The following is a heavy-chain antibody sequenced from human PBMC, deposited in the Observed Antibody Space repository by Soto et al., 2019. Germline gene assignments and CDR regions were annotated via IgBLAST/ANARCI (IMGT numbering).Heavy chain of an antibody. CDR1: GYSFTSYW. Sequence: GESLKISCKGSGYSFTSYWIGWVRQMPGKGLEWMGIIYPGDSDTRYSPSLQGQVTISADKSISTAYLQWSSLKASDTAMYYCARHIKKYSSSWYYGMDVWGQGTTVTVSS. D-gene: IGHD6-13*01. J-gene: IGHJ6*02. CDR2: IYPGDSDT. CDR3: ARHIKKYSSSWYYGMDV. V-gene: IGHV5-51*01.